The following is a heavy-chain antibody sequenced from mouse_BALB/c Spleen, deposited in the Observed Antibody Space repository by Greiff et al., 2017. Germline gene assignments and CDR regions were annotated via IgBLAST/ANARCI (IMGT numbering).Heavy chain of an antibody. CDR1: GFTFSSYY. V-gene: IGHV5-6-2*01. D-gene: IGHD2-14*01. CDR2: INSNGGST. J-gene: IGHJ1*01. Sequence: DVHLVESGGGLVKLGGSLKLSCAASGFTFSSYYMSWVRQTPEKRLELVAAINSNGGSTYYPDTVKGRFTISRDNAKNTLYLQMSSLKSEDTALYYCARQGYGGYWYFDVWGAGTTVTVSS. CDR3: ARQGYGGYWYFDV.